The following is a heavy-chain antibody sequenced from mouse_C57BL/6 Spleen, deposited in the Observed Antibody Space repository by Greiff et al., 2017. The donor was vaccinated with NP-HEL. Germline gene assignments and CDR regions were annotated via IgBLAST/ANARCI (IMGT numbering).Heavy chain of an antibody. V-gene: IGHV1-82*01. CDR1: GYAFSSSW. D-gene: IGHD2-3*01. CDR3: ARWGGYYNYYAMDY. CDR2: IYPGDGDT. Sequence: VHLVESGPELVKPGASVKISCKASGYAFSSSWMNWVKQRPGKGLEWIGRIYPGDGDTNYNGKFKGKATLTADKSSSTAYMQLSSLTSEDSAVYFCARWGGYYNYYAMDYWGQGTSVTVSS. J-gene: IGHJ4*01.